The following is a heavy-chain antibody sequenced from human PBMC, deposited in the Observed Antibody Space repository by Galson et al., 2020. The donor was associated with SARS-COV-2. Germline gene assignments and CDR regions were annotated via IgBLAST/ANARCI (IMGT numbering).Heavy chain of an antibody. CDR1: GFTFSSYW. Sequence: GGSLRLSCADFGFTFSSYWMHWVRQAPGKGLVWVSRINSDGSDTNYADSVKGRFTISRDNAKNKLYLQMNSLRAADTAVYYCARVDLWFGVLFIGPFDSWGQGTLVTVSS. D-gene: IGHD3-10*01. V-gene: IGHV3-74*01. CDR2: INSDGSDT. CDR3: ARVDLWFGVLFIGPFDS. J-gene: IGHJ4*02.